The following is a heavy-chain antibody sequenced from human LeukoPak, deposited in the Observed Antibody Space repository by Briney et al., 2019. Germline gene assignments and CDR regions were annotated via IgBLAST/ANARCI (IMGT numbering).Heavy chain of an antibody. CDR3: DWELGH. J-gene: IGHJ4*02. D-gene: IGHD1-26*01. Sequence: SETLSLTCTVSGGSIGNFSWSWIRQSPGEGLEWIGFIYENGRTSYNPSLKSRVTISVDMSKNQFSLRLTSMTAADTAVYSRDWELGHWGRGILVTVTS. CDR2: IYENGRT. V-gene: IGHV4-59*01. CDR1: GGSIGNFS.